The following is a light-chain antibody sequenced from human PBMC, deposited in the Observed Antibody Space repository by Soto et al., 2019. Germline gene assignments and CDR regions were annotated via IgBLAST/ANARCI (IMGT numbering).Light chain of an antibody. V-gene: IGKV3-20*01. Sequence: EIVLTQSPGTLSLSPGESATLFCRASQTVSCSCLAWYQQKRGQAPRLLIYGVSSRATGIPDRFSGSGSGTYFTLTISRLQPEDFAVYYCQHYDISAALTFGGGSNVEMK. CDR2: GVS. CDR3: QHYDISAALT. J-gene: IGKJ4*01. CDR1: QTVSCSC.